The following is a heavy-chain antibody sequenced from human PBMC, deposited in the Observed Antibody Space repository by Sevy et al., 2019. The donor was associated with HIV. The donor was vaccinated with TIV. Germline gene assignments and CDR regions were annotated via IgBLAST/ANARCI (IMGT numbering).Heavy chain of an antibody. Sequence: GGSLRLSCAASGFTFSSYSMNRVRQAPWKGLEWVSSISSSCSYIYYADSVKGRFTISRDNAKNSLYLQMNSLRAEDTAVYYCASFSLASLYYYYGMDVWGQGTTVTVSS. V-gene: IGHV3-21*01. CDR3: ASFSLASLYYYYGMDV. D-gene: IGHD6-6*01. CDR1: GFTFSSYS. J-gene: IGHJ6*02. CDR2: ISSSCSYI.